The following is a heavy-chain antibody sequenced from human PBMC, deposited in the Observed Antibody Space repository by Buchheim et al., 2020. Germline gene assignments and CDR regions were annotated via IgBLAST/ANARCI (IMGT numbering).Heavy chain of an antibody. D-gene: IGHD3-10*01. J-gene: IGHJ5*02. CDR2: IYHSGST. Sequence: QLQLRESGSGLVKPSQTLSLTCAVSGGSISSGGYSWSWIRQPPGKGLEWIGYIYHSGSTYYNPSLKSRVTISVDRSKNQFSLKLSSVTAADTAVYYCARVGQYYYGSGTSVWFDPWGQGTL. CDR1: GGSISSGGYS. CDR3: ARVGQYYYGSGTSVWFDP. V-gene: IGHV4-30-2*01.